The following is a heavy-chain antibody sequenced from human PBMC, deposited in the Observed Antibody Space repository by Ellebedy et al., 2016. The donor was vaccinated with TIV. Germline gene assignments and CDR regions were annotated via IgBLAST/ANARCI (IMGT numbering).Heavy chain of an antibody. J-gene: IGHJ6*02. CDR1: GYTLTELS. D-gene: IGHD3-10*01. Sequence: AASVKVSCKVSGYTLTELSMHWVRQAPGEGLEWMGGFDPEDGEAIYAQNFQGRVTMTEDTSTDTAYMELRRLRSEDTAVYYCARELLWFGESFYGLDVWGQGTTVTVSS. V-gene: IGHV1-24*01. CDR2: FDPEDGEA. CDR3: ARELLWFGESFYGLDV.